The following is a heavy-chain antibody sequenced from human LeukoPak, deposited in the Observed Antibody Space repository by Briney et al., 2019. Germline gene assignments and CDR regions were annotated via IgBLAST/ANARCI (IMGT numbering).Heavy chain of an antibody. CDR2: ISTGGGYM. CDR1: GLTFRTYT. D-gene: IGHD4-17*01. Sequence: GGSLRLSCAASGLTFRTYTMNWVRRAPGKGLEWVSSISTGGGYMYYADSVKGRFTISRDNAENSLFLQMNSLRAEDTAVYYCARRSGDYSDDAFDMWGQGTMVTVSS. CDR3: ARRSGDYSDDAFDM. V-gene: IGHV3-21*01. J-gene: IGHJ3*02.